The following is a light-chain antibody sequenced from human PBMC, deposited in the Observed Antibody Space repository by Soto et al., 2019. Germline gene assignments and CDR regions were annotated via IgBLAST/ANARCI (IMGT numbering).Light chain of an antibody. Sequence: QSALTQPVSVSGSPGQSITISCTGTSSDVGYYNLVSWYQQHPGKAPKVLIYEVYKRPSGFSNRFSGSKSGNTASLTISGLQAEDEADYYCCSYAGVRGIVSGGGTQLTVL. J-gene: IGLJ7*01. CDR2: EVY. V-gene: IGLV2-23*02. CDR3: CSYAGVRGIV. CDR1: SSDVGYYNL.